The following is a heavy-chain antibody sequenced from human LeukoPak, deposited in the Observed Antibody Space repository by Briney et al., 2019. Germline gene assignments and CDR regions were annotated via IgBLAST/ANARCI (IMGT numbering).Heavy chain of an antibody. Sequence: GGSLRLSCAASGLTFSTYAVNWVRQAPGKGLEWVSAISSSGGTTYYADSVKGRFTISRDNSKNTLYLRMNSLRAEDTAIYYCAKERNAWPTNFDYWGQGTLVTVSA. CDR1: GLTFSTYA. J-gene: IGHJ4*02. CDR3: AKERNAWPTNFDY. D-gene: IGHD5-24*01. V-gene: IGHV3-23*01. CDR2: ISSSGGTT.